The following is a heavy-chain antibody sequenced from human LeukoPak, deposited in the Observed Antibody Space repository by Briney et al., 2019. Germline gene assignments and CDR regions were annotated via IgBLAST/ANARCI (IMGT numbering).Heavy chain of an antibody. J-gene: IGHJ5*02. D-gene: IGHD2-2*01. CDR3: ASSHFNIVVVPAAKEGWFDP. CDR2: IIPIFGTA. V-gene: IGHV1-69*01. Sequence: SVKVSCKASGGTFSSYAISWVRQAPGQGLEWMEGIIPIFGTANYAQKFQGRVTITADESTSTAYMELSSLRSEDTAVYYCASSHFNIVVVPAAKEGWFDPWGQGTLVTVSS. CDR1: GGTFSSYA.